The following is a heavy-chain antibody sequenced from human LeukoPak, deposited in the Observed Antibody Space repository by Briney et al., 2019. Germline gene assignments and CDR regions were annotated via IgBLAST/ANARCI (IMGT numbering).Heavy chain of an antibody. J-gene: IGHJ4*02. Sequence: SETLSLTCTVSGGSISSYYWSWIRQPPGKGLEWIGYIYYSGSTNYNPSLKSRVTISVDRSKNQFSLKLSSVTAADTAVYYCASSITIFGVDYWGQGTLVTVSS. CDR3: ASSITIFGVDY. CDR1: GGSISSYY. CDR2: IYYSGST. D-gene: IGHD3-3*01. V-gene: IGHV4-59*12.